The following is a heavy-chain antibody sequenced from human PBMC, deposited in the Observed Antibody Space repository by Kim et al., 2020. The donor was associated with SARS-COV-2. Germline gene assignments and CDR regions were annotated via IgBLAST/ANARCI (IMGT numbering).Heavy chain of an antibody. D-gene: IGHD1-26*01. CDR2: IYYSGST. CDR1: GGSISSYY. J-gene: IGHJ5*01. Sequence: SETLSLTCTVSGGSISSYYWSWIRQPPGQGLEWIGYIYYSGSTNYNPSLKSRVTISVDTSTNQFSLNLSSVTAADAAAYYCSRGGMCSGMADDGSWG. V-gene: IGHV4-59*13. CDR3: SRGGMCSGMADDGS.